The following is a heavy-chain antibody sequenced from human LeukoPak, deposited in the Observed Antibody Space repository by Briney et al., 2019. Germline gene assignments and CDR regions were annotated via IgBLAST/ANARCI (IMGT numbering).Heavy chain of an antibody. V-gene: IGHV3-33*01. CDR1: GFTFSSYG. CDR2: IWYDGSNK. CDR3: ARDRPYDFWSGYSTPDY. Sequence: GRSLRLSCAASGFTFSSYGMHWVRQAPGKGLEWVAVIWYDGSNKYYADSVKGRFTISRDNSKNTLDLQMNSLRAEDTAVYYCARDRPYDFWSGYSTPDYWGQGTLVTVSS. D-gene: IGHD3-3*01. J-gene: IGHJ4*02.